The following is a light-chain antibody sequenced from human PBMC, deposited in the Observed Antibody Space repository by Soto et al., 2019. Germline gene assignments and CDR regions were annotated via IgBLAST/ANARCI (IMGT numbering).Light chain of an antibody. CDR2: GAS. J-gene: IGKJ1*01. Sequence: EIVLTQSPGTVSLSPGERATLSCRASQSVSSSYLAWYQQKPGQAPRLLIHGASTRATGIPARFSGSGSGTEFTLTISSLQSEDFALYYCQQYDKGPVTFGQGTKVDTK. CDR3: QQYDKGPVT. CDR1: QSVSSSY. V-gene: IGKV3-15*01.